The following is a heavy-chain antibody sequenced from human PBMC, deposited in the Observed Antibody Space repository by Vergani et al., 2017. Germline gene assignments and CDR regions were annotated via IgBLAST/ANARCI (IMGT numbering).Heavy chain of an antibody. Sequence: QVQLVQSGAEVKKPGASVKVSCKASGYTFTSYDINWVRQATGQGLEWMGWMNPNSGGTNYAQKFQGRVTMTRDTSISTAYMELSRLRSDDTAVYYCARVKIAARPWYYYGMDVWGQGTTVTVSS. CDR2: MNPNSGGT. CDR3: ARVKIAARPWYYYGMDV. D-gene: IGHD6-6*01. V-gene: IGHV1-2*02. J-gene: IGHJ6*02. CDR1: GYTFTSYD.